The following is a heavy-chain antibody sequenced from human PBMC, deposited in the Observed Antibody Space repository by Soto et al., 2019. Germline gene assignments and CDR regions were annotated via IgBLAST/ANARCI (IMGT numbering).Heavy chain of an antibody. J-gene: IGHJ4*02. CDR1: GFTFSSYG. Sequence: QVQLVESGGGVVQPGRSLRLSCAASGFTFSSYGMHWVRQAPGKGLEWVAVISYDGSKKYYADSVKGRFTISRDNSKNTLYLQMNSLRAEDTAVYYCAKGPYRWFGELLVKVDYWGQGTLVTVSS. CDR2: ISYDGSKK. V-gene: IGHV3-30*18. CDR3: AKGPYRWFGELLVKVDY. D-gene: IGHD3-10*01.